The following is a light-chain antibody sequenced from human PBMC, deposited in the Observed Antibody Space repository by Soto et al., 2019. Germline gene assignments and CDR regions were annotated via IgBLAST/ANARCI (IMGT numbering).Light chain of an antibody. CDR1: SSDVGFYNF. Sequence: QSVLTQPPSASGSPGQSLTISCTGTSSDVGFYNFVSWYQQRPGKAPKLVIYEVTKRPSGVPDRFSGSKSGSTASLTVSGLQADDEAAYYCASYAGTKIFVFGSGTKVT. J-gene: IGLJ1*01. V-gene: IGLV2-8*01. CDR3: ASYAGTKIFV. CDR2: EVT.